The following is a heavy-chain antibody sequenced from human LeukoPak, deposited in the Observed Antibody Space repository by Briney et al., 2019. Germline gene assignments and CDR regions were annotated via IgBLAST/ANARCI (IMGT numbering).Heavy chain of an antibody. J-gene: IGHJ4*02. CDR1: GGTFSIYA. CDR2: IIPIFGTA. D-gene: IGHD3-9*01. Sequence: GASVKVSFKASGGTFSIYAISWVRQAPGQGLEWMGGIIPIFGTANYAQKFQGRVTITADESTSTAYMELSSLRSEDTAVYYCAREGILTGYYWGQGTLVTVSS. CDR3: AREGILTGYY. V-gene: IGHV1-69*13.